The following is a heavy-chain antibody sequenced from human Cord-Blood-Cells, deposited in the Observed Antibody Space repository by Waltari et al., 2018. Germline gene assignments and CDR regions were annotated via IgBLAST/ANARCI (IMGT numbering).Heavy chain of an antibody. CDR1: GYTFTSYY. Sequence: QVQLVQSGAEVKKPGASVKVSCKASGYTFTSYYMHWVRQAPGQGLEWMGRSNPSGGSTSYAQKFQGRVTMTRDTSTSTVYRELSSLRSEDTAVYYCARDRGQLRFLEWLFDYWGQGTLVTVSS. D-gene: IGHD3-3*01. V-gene: IGHV1-46*01. J-gene: IGHJ4*02. CDR2: SNPSGGST. CDR3: ARDRGQLRFLEWLFDY.